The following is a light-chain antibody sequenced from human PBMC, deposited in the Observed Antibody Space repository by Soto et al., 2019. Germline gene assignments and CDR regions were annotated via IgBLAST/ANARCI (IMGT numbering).Light chain of an antibody. Sequence: DIVITQSPDSLAVSLGERATLSCRASQSVSSSYLAWYQQKPGQAPRLLIYGASSRATGIPDRFSGSGSGTDFTLTISRLEPEDFAVYYCQHYAGSPWTFGQGTKVDIK. CDR3: QHYAGSPWT. V-gene: IGKV3-20*01. CDR2: GAS. CDR1: QSVSSSY. J-gene: IGKJ1*01.